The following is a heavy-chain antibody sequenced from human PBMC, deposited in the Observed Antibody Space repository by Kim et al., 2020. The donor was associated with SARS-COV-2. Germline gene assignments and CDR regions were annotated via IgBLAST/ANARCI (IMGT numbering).Heavy chain of an antibody. D-gene: IGHD2-15*01. Sequence: ASVKVSCKASGYSFTRYGVSWVRQAPVALLSVLFFLSCAWRGRVVGQWVQGRVTLTMDVFASTAYMELRSLRSDDTAVYYCARDLGGGYDYYDGMDVWGQGTTVTVSS. V-gene: IGHV1-18*01. CDR3: ARDLGGGYDYYDGMDV. CDR1: GYSFTRYG. J-gene: IGHJ6*02. CDR2: LSCAWRGR.